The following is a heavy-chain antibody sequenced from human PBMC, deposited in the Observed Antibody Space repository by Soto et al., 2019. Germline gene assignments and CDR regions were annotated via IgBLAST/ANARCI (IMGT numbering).Heavy chain of an antibody. CDR1: GFTFSSYA. V-gene: IGHV3-23*01. Sequence: EVQLLESGGGLVQPGGSLRLSCAASGFTFSSYAMNWVRQAPGKGLEWVSAISSSGGSTYYADSVKGRFTISRDNSKNMLYLQMNTLTAEDTAVYYCAKASTWYPYFDYWGQGTLVTVSS. D-gene: IGHD6-13*01. CDR2: ISSSGGST. CDR3: AKASTWYPYFDY. J-gene: IGHJ4*02.